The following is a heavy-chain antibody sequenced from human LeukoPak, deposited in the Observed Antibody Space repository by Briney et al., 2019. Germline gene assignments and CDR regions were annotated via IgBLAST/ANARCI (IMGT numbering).Heavy chain of an antibody. CDR3: ARAIASAGTDY. Sequence: GESLKISCKGSGSSFTTYWIGWVRQMPGKGLGWMGIIYPGDADTRYSPSFQGQVTISADKSISTAYLQWSSLKASDTAMYYCARAIASAGTDYWGQGTLVTVSS. J-gene: IGHJ4*02. CDR2: IYPGDADT. CDR1: GSSFTTYW. D-gene: IGHD6-13*01. V-gene: IGHV5-51*01.